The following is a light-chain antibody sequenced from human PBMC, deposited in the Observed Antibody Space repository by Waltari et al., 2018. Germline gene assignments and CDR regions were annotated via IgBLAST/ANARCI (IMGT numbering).Light chain of an antibody. CDR3: QSYDSSLSGPVV. J-gene: IGLJ2*01. CDR1: SSNIGAGYD. CDR2: CNT. V-gene: IGLV1-40*01. Sequence: QSVLTQPPSVSGAPGQRVTISVTASSSNIGAGYDVHRYQALPGTPPKLLSYCNTDRPSGLPDRFSGSKSGTSASLAITGLQAEYGTDYYCQSYDSSLSGPVVFGGGTKLTVL.